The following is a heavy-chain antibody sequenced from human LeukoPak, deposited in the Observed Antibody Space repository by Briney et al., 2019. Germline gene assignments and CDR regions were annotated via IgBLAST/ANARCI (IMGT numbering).Heavy chain of an antibody. D-gene: IGHD1-26*01. CDR1: GFTFSSYT. V-gene: IGHV3-48*01. Sequence: GGSLRLSCAASGFTFSSYTMNWVRQAPGKGLEWVSYISSSSSTTYYADSVKGRFTISRDNAKNSLFLQMNSLRAEDTAVYYCARDYQGGARWWENPETEQRLAYFDYWGQGTLVTVSS. J-gene: IGHJ4*02. CDR3: ARDYQGGARWWENPETEQRLAYFDY. CDR2: ISSSSSTT.